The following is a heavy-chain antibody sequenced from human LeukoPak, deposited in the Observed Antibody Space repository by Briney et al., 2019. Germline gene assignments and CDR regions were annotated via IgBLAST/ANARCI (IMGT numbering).Heavy chain of an antibody. CDR3: ARGPLRSGYYRPNWFDP. J-gene: IGHJ5*02. CDR2: INHSGST. CDR1: GGSFSGYY. Sequence: PSETLSLTCVVYGGSFSGYYWSWIRQPPGKGLEWIGEINHSGSTNYNPSLKSRVTILADTSKNQFSLKLSSVTAADTAVYYCARGPLRSGYYRPNWFDPWGQGTLVTVSS. V-gene: IGHV4-34*01. D-gene: IGHD3-3*01.